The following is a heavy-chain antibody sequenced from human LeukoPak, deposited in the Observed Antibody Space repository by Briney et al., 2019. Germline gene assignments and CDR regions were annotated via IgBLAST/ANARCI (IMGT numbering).Heavy chain of an antibody. CDR1: GYTFTSYD. CDR2: MNPNSGNT. D-gene: IGHD2-15*01. Sequence: PGASVKVSCKASGYTFTSYDINWVRQATGQGLEWMGWMNPNSGNTGYAQKFQGRVTMTRNTSISTAYMELSSLRSDDTAVYYCARAGYCSGGSCYRVYYFDYWGQGTLVTVSS. J-gene: IGHJ4*02. V-gene: IGHV1-8*01. CDR3: ARAGYCSGGSCYRVYYFDY.